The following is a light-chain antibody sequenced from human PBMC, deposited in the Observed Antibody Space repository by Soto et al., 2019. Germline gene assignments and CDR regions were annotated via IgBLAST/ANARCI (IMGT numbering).Light chain of an antibody. CDR2: GAS. Sequence: EIVLTQSPDTLSLSPGERATLSCRASQSVSSTYLAWYQQKPGQAPRLLIYGASSRATGIPDRFSGSGSGTDFTLTISRLEPADFAVYYCQQYGRSPRTFGQGTKVEIK. CDR3: QQYGRSPRT. V-gene: IGKV3-20*01. CDR1: QSVSSTY. J-gene: IGKJ1*01.